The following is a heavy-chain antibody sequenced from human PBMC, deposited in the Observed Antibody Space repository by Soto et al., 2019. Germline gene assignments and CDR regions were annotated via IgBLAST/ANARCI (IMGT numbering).Heavy chain of an antibody. CDR2: IEPSGGSK. Sequence: ASVKVSCKASGYTFTSYYMHWVRQAPGQGLEWMGVIEPSGGSKSYTQKFQDRITMTRDTSTSTVYMELSSLRSEDTAVYYCARSTMTFYYFDFWSQGTLVTVSP. CDR1: GYTFTSYY. CDR3: ARSTMTFYYFDF. D-gene: IGHD4-17*01. J-gene: IGHJ4*02. V-gene: IGHV1-46*01.